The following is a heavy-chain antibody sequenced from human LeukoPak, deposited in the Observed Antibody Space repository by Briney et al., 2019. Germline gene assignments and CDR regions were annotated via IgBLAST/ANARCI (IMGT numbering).Heavy chain of an antibody. D-gene: IGHD4-17*01. Sequence: ASVKVSCKASGYTFTSYDINWVRQATGQGLEWMGWMNPNSGNTGYAQKFQGRVTMTRNTSISTAYMELSSLRSEDTAVYYCATEPLLSTTVTDYWGQGTLVTVSS. V-gene: IGHV1-8*01. CDR1: GYTFTSYD. CDR2: MNPNSGNT. J-gene: IGHJ4*02. CDR3: ATEPLLSTTVTDY.